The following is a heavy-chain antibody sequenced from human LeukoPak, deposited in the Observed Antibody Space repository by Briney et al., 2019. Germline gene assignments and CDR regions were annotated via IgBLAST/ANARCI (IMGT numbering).Heavy chain of an antibody. Sequence: GGSLTLSCQASGFTFSSISMNGVRQAPGKGVEGVSSISSDGGTHNHEDPAKGRFRTSRDNAKSSLCLKISSLRAEATAVYSCTRDLAVPSLVRGIIIYGLIDYWGQGTLVTVYS. D-gene: IGHD3-10*01. J-gene: IGHJ4*02. V-gene: IGHV3-21*06. CDR2: ISSDGGTH. CDR3: TRDLAVPSLVRGIIIYGLIDY. CDR1: GFTFSSIS.